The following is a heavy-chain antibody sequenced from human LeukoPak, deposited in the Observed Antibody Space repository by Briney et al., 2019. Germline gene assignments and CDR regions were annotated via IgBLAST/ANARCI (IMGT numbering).Heavy chain of an antibody. J-gene: IGHJ6*02. CDR1: GYTFTGYY. CDR3: ARDMVRGVIYPYYGMDV. D-gene: IGHD3-10*01. CDR2: INPNSGGT. Sequence: GASVKVSCKASGYTFTGYYMHWVRQAPGQGLEWMGWINPNSGGTNYAQKFQGRVTMTRGTSISTAYMELSRLRSDDTAVYYCARDMVRGVIYPYYGMDVWGQGTTVTVSS. V-gene: IGHV1-2*02.